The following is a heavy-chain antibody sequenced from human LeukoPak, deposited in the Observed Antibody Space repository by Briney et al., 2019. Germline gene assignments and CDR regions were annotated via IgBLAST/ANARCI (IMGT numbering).Heavy chain of an antibody. CDR1: GYTFSIYG. V-gene: IGHV1-2*02. CDR2: INPNSGGT. J-gene: IGHJ4*02. CDR3: VSSSWSSTPFDY. Sequence: ASVKVSCKASGYTFSIYGFSWVRQAPGQGLEWMGWINPNSGGTNYAQKFQGRVTMTRDTSISTAYMELSRLRSEDTAVYYCVSSSWSSTPFDYWGQGTLVTVSS. D-gene: IGHD6-13*01.